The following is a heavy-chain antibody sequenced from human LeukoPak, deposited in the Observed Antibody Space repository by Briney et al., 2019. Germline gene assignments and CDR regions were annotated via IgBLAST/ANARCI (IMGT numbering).Heavy chain of an antibody. CDR1: GGSISSYY. J-gene: IGHJ4*02. V-gene: IGHV4-59*01. Sequence: PSETLSLTCTVSGGSISSYYWSWIRQPPGKGLEWIGYIYYSGSTNYNPSLKSRVTISVDTSKNQFSLKLNSVTAADTAVYYCARVSGYDWESFYDNWGQGTLVTVSS. CDR3: ARVSGYDWESFYDN. CDR2: IYYSGST. D-gene: IGHD5-12*01.